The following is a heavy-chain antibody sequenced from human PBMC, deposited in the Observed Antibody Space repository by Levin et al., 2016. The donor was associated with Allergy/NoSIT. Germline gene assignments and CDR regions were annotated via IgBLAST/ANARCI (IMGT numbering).Heavy chain of an antibody. CDR2: LSASGTST. J-gene: IGHJ6*02. CDR3: AKGGMTRYNIDV. D-gene: IGHD5-18*01. CDR1: GFSFGGYG. Sequence: GGSLRLSCAASGFSFGGYGMLWVRQAPGKGLEWVSALSASGTSTYYADSVKGRFTISRDNSKNALFLQLNSLRPDDTAVYYCAKGGMTRYNIDVWGQGTTVTVSS. V-gene: IGHV3-NL1*01.